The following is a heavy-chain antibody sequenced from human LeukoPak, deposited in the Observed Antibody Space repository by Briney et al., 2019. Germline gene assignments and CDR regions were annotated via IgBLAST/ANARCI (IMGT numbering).Heavy chain of an antibody. CDR3: AKYRLERRGREHYYYGMDV. CDR2: ISGSGGST. J-gene: IGHJ6*02. CDR1: GFTFSSYA. V-gene: IGHV3-23*01. Sequence: GGSLRLSCAASGFTFSSYAMSWVRQAPGKGLEWVSAISGSGGSTYYADSVKGRFTISRDKSKNTLYLQMNSLRAEDTAVYYCAKYRLERRGREHYYYGMDVWGQGTTVTVSS. D-gene: IGHD1-1*01.